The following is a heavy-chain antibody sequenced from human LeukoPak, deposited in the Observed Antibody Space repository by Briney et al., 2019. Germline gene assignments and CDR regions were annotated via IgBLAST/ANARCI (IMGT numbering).Heavy chain of an antibody. V-gene: IGHV3-23*01. CDR3: AKTMVRGAVNFDY. J-gene: IGHJ4*02. Sequence: QPGGSLRLSCAASGFTFSIYAMSCVRQAPGKGLEWVSAISGSGGSTYYADSVKGRFTISRDNSKNTLYLQMNSLRAEDTAVYYCAKTMVRGAVNFDYWGQGTLVTVSS. CDR2: ISGSGGST. D-gene: IGHD3-10*01. CDR1: GFTFSIYA.